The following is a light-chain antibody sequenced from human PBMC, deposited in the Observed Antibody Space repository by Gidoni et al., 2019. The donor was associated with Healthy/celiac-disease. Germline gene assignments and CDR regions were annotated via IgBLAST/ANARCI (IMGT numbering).Light chain of an antibody. J-gene: IGLJ2*01. V-gene: IGLV2-14*01. Sequence: GSPGQSITISCTGPSSDVGGYNYVSWYQQHPGKAPKLMIYEVSNRPSGVSNRFSGSKSGNTASLTISGLQAEDEADYYCSSYTSSSTYVVVGGGTKL. CDR3: SSYTSSSTYVV. CDR2: EVS. CDR1: SSDVGGYNY.